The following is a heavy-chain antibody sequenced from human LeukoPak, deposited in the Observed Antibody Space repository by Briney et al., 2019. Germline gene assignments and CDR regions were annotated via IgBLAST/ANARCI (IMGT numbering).Heavy chain of an antibody. J-gene: IGHJ4*02. V-gene: IGHV3-21*01. Sequence: GGSLRLSCAASGFTFSSSSMNWVRQAPGEGLEWVSSIISSSSYIYYADSVKGRFTNSRDNAKNSLYLQMNSLRVEDTAVYYCARDQYSSSWYFSGHDYWGQGTLVTVSS. CDR2: IISSSSYI. D-gene: IGHD6-13*01. CDR3: ARDQYSSSWYFSGHDY. CDR1: GFTFSSSS.